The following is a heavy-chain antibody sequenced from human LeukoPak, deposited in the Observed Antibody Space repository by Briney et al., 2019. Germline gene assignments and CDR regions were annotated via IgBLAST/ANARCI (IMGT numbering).Heavy chain of an antibody. V-gene: IGHV1-46*01. J-gene: IGHJ4*02. CDR2: INPSGGST. Sequence: ASVKVSCKASGYTFTSYYMHWVRQAPGQGLEWMGIINPSGGSTSYAQKFQSRVTMTRDTSTSTVYMELSSLRSEDTAVYYCASSGGFSGDLNYWGQGTLVTVSS. CDR1: GYTFTSYY. D-gene: IGHD4-17*01. CDR3: ASSGGFSGDLNY.